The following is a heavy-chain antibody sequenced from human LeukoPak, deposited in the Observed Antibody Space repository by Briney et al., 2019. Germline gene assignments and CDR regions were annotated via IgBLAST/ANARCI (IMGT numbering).Heavy chain of an antibody. CDR3: ARDPGCSGASCPLDD. CDR1: GGSISSSSYY. CDR2: FSHSGRA. D-gene: IGHD2-15*01. J-gene: IGHJ4*02. V-gene: IGHV4-39*07. Sequence: SETLSLTCTVSGGSISSSSYYWGWIRQPPGKGLEWITSFSHSGRAYYNPSLKSRVTTSIDTSKNQFSLKLRSVTAADTAVYYCARDPGCSGASCPLDDWGQGTLVTVSS.